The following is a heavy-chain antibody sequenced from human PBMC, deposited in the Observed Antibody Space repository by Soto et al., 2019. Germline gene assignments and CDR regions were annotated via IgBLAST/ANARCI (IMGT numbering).Heavy chain of an antibody. CDR3: AGQPGDPSGEYYLDY. J-gene: IGHJ4*02. V-gene: IGHV3-11*06. CDR1: GFTFSDYY. D-gene: IGHD3-10*01. Sequence: QVQLVESGGGFVNPGGSLRLSCAASGFTFSDYYMSWIRQAPGKGLEWVSYISSSGTDTNYADSVKGRFTVSRDKAQNSLYLHTNSKTAEDTAVYYCAGQPGDPSGEYYLDYWGQGALVTVSS. CDR2: ISSSGTDT.